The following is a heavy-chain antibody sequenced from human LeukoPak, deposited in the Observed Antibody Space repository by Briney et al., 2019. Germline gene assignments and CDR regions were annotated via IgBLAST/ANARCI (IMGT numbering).Heavy chain of an antibody. CDR3: ARDSPSEVTEGPHWFDP. CDR2: IWYDGNNK. J-gene: IGHJ5*02. V-gene: IGHV3-33*01. D-gene: IGHD4-23*01. Sequence: PGGSLRLSCAASGFTFSRYGMHWARQAPGKGLEWVAVIWYDGNNKYYADSVRGRFTISRDNSKNTLYLQMNSLRVEDTAVYYCARDSPSEVTEGPHWFDPWGQGTLVTVSS. CDR1: GFTFSRYG.